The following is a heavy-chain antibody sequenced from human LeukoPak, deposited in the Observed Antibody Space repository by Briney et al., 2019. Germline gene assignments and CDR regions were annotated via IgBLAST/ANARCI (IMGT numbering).Heavy chain of an antibody. J-gene: IGHJ3*02. V-gene: IGHV1-8*01. CDR1: GYTFTSYD. D-gene: IGHD3-3*01. CDR2: MNPNSGNT. Sequence: ASVKVSCKASGYTFTSYDINWVRQATGQGLEWMGWMNPNSGNTGYAQKFQGRVTMTRNTSISTAYMELSSLRSEDTAVYYCARTKNFGVVISMDAFDIWGQGTMVTVSS. CDR3: ARTKNFGVVISMDAFDI.